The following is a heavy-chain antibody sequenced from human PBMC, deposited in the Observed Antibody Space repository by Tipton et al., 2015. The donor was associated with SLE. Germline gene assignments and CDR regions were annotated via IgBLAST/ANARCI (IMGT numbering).Heavy chain of an antibody. CDR3: ARDLVGAIYYFDY. CDR2: ISDDGLTT. J-gene: IGHJ4*02. V-gene: IGHV3-30*04. Sequence: SLRLSCTASGFNFGDYTMHWVRQAPGKGLEWVALISDDGLTTYPADSVQGRLSISRDNSKNTLYLQMNSLRAEDTAVYYCARDLVGAIYYFDYWGQGTLVTVSS. CDR1: GFNFGDYT. D-gene: IGHD1-26*01.